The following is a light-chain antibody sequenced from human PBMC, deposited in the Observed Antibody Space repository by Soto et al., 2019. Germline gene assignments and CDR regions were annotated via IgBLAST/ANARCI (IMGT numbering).Light chain of an antibody. CDR3: QQYDSVPLS. CDR2: DAS. J-gene: IGKJ3*01. V-gene: IGKV1-33*01. Sequence: DIQMTQSPSSLSASVGDRVTITCQASQDISNYLNWYQQKPGKPPKLLINDASNLETGVPSRFSGSGSGTDFSFTITSLQPEDIATYYCQQYDSVPLSFGPGTKVEVK. CDR1: QDISNY.